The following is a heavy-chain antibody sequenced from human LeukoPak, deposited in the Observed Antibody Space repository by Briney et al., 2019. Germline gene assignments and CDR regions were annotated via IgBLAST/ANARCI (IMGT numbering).Heavy chain of an antibody. CDR1: GFTFSSYG. CDR3: AKDSAYQLLLYNWFDP. J-gene: IGHJ5*02. Sequence: GGSLRLSCAASGFTFSSYGMHWVRQAPGKGVEGVAFIRYDGSNKYYADSVKGRFTISRDNSKNTLYLQMNRLRAEDTAVYYCAKDSAYQLLLYNWFDPWGQGTLVTVSS. CDR2: IRYDGSNK. V-gene: IGHV3-30*02. D-gene: IGHD2-2*01.